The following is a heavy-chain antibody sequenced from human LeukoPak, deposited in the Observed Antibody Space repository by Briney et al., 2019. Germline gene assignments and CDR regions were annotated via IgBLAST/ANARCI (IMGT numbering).Heavy chain of an antibody. Sequence: PGGSLRLSCAASGFTFSSYATSWVRQAPGKGLEWVSAISGSGGSTYYADSVKGRFTISRDNSKNTLYLQMNSLRAEDTAVYYCAKPPSKFYSNYHFDYWGQGTLVTVSS. J-gene: IGHJ4*02. CDR3: AKPPSKFYSNYHFDY. V-gene: IGHV3-23*01. D-gene: IGHD4-11*01. CDR2: ISGSGGST. CDR1: GFTFSSYA.